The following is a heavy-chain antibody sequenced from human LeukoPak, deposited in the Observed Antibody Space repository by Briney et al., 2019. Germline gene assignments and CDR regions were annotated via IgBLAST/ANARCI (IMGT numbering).Heavy chain of an antibody. CDR3: ARVDQGLGYYYYMDV. CDR1: GYTFTSYG. D-gene: IGHD3/OR15-3a*01. V-gene: IGHV1-18*01. CDR2: ISAYNGNT. J-gene: IGHJ6*03. Sequence: ASVKASCKASGYTFTSYGISWVRQAPGQGLEWMGWISAYNGNTNYAQKLQGRVTMTTDTSTSTAYMELRSLRSDDTAVYYCARVDQGLGYYYYMDVWGKGTTVTISS.